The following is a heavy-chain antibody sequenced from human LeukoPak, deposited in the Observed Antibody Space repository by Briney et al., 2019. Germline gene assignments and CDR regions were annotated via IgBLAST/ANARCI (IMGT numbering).Heavy chain of an antibody. CDR3: ARGFFSFERYYDTSGYMCWFDP. V-gene: IGHV4-61*02. CDR2: IYTSGST. Sequence: KASETLSLTCTVSGGSISSGSYYWSWIRQPAGKGLEWIGRIYTSGSTNYNPSLKSRVTISVDTSKNQFSLNLSSVTAADTAVYYCARGFFSFERYYDTSGYMCWFDPWGQGTLVTVSS. D-gene: IGHD3-22*01. CDR1: GGSISSGSYY. J-gene: IGHJ5*02.